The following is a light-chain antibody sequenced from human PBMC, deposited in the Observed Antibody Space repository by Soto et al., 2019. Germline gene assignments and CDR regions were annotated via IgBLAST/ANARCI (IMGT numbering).Light chain of an antibody. CDR2: GTY. CDR3: AAWDDSLNGPV. Sequence: QSVLTQSPSASGTPGQRVTISCSGSSSNIGSNTVNWYQQLPGTAPKLLIYGTYQRPSGVPDRFSGSKSGPSASLAISGLQSEDEADYYCAAWDDSLNGPVFGGGIKVTVL. V-gene: IGLV1-44*01. J-gene: IGLJ2*01. CDR1: SSNIGSNT.